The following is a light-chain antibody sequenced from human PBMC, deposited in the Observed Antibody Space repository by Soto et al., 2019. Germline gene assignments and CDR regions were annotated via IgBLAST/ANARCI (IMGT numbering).Light chain of an antibody. J-gene: IGKJ1*01. CDR3: QQYTDWPLA. V-gene: IGKV3-20*01. Sequence: TQSPAMTSVCPGVRPPLPRRAGPRITSSCLAWYQQKPGQAPRLLIYGMSTRASGVPDRFSGSGSGTDFTLTISRLEPDDFAVYYCQQYTDWPLAFGQGTKVDIK. CDR2: GMS. CDR1: PRITSSC.